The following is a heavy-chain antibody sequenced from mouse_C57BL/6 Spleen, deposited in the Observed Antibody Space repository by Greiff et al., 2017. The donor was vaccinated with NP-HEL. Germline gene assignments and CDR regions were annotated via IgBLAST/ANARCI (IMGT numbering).Heavy chain of an antibody. CDR3: ARGSGNLDY. D-gene: IGHD2-1*01. J-gene: IGHJ2*01. CDR1: GYSITSGYY. V-gene: IGHV3-6*01. Sequence: EVKVEESGPGLVKPSQSLSLTCSVTGYSITSGYYWNWIRQFPGNKLEWMGYISYDGSNNYNPSLKNRISITRDTSKNQFFLKLNSVTTEDTATYYCARGSGNLDYWGQGTTLTVSS. CDR2: ISYDGSN.